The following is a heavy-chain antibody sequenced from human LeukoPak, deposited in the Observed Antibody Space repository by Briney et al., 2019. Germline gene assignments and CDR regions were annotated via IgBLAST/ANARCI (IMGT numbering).Heavy chain of an antibody. CDR3: ARDSVTGSSHYFDY. V-gene: IGHV1-69*04. J-gene: IGHJ4*02. CDR1: GGTFSSYA. D-gene: IGHD1-26*01. Sequence: ASVKVSCKASGGTFSSYAISWVRQAPGQGLEWMGRIIPILGIANYAQKFQGRVTITADKSTSTAYMELSSLRSEDTAVYYCARDSVTGSSHYFDYWGQGTLVTVSS. CDR2: IIPILGIA.